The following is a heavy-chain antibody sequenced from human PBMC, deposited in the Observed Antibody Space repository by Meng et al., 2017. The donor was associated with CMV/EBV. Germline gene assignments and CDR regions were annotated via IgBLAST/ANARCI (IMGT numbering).Heavy chain of an antibody. J-gene: IGHJ6*02. CDR2: IIPIFGTA. CDR1: GYTFTGYY. D-gene: IGHD2-2*01. Sequence: SVKVSCKASGYTFTGYYMHWVRQAPGQGLEWMGGIIPIFGTANYAQKFQGRVTITTDESTSTAYMELSSLRSEDTAVYYCARDIVVVPAAPTYYYYGMDVWGQGTTVTVSS. CDR3: ARDIVVVPAAPTYYYYGMDV. V-gene: IGHV1-69*05.